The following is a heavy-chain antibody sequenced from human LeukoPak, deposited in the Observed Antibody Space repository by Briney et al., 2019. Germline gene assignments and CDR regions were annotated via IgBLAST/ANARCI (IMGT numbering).Heavy chain of an antibody. CDR1: GYSFTSYW. CDR2: IYPCDSDT. CDR3: ARRDFLEWSNWFDP. J-gene: IGHJ5*02. Sequence: GESLKISCKGSGYSFTSYWIGWVRQMPGKGLEWRGIIYPCDSDTRYSPSFPGQVTISADKYISTAYLQWSSLKASDTAMYYCARRDFLEWSNWFDPWGHGTLVTVSS. D-gene: IGHD3-3*01. V-gene: IGHV5-51*01.